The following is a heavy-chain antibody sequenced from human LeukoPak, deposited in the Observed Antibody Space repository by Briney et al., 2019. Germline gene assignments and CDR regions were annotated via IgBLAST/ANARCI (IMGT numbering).Heavy chain of an antibody. CDR3: ARVSWNAFDY. Sequence: GGSLRLSCAGSGFTFSSYAMSWVRQAPGKGLEGVASIKQDGSAKYYVDSVRGRFTISRDNAKDSLYLQMNSLRAEDTAVYYCARVSWNAFDYWGQGTLVTVSS. J-gene: IGHJ4*02. CDR2: IKQDGSAK. V-gene: IGHV3-7*01. CDR1: GFTFSSYA. D-gene: IGHD1-1*01.